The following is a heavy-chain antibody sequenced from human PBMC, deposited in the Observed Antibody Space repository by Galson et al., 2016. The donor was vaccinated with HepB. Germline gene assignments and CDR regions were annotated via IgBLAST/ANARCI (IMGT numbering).Heavy chain of an antibody. CDR3: ARGKKEGGPKVFSRNKNEAFDI. D-gene: IGHD3-9*01. J-gene: IGHJ3*02. CDR1: AYTFTDYY. CDR2: INPKSGGT. V-gene: IGHV1-2*06. Sequence: SVKVSCKASAYTFTDYYIHWVRQAPGQGLEWMGRINPKSGGTDFAQKYQGRVTMTRDTSISTAYMELSRLRSDDAAVYYCARGKKEGGPKVFSRNKNEAFDIWGQGTMVTVSS.